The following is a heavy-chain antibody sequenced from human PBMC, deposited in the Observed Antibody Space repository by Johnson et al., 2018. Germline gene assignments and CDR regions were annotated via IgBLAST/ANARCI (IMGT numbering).Heavy chain of an antibody. Sequence: VQLVESGGGLAQPGRSLTLSCAGSGFTFDDYGMHWVRQTPGKGLEWVSSISWNSGSLGYAESVKGRFTISRDNAKNSLYLQMKSLRPEDTALYYCAKGGYGLGYYVMDVWGQGTMVTVS. CDR3: AKGGYGLGYYVMDV. D-gene: IGHD5-12*01. J-gene: IGHJ6*02. CDR1: GFTFDDYG. CDR2: ISWNSGSL. V-gene: IGHV3-9*01.